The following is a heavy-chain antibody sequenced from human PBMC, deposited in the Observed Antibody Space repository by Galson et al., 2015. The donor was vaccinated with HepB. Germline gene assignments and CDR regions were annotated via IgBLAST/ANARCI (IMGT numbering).Heavy chain of an antibody. CDR3: ARREEVGAYPRPFDY. Sequence: SLRLSCAASGFTFSSYWMHWVRQAPGKGLVWVSRINSDGSSTSYADSVKGRFTISRDNAKNTLYLQMNSLRAEDTAVYYCARREEVGAYPRPFDYWGQGTLVTVSS. CDR2: INSDGSST. CDR1: GFTFSSYW. J-gene: IGHJ4*02. D-gene: IGHD1-26*01. V-gene: IGHV3-74*01.